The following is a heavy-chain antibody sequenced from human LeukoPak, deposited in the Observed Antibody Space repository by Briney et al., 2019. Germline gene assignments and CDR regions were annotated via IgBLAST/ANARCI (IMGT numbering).Heavy chain of an antibody. J-gene: IGHJ4*02. V-gene: IGHV4-59*01. CDR2: IYYSGST. CDR1: GGSISTYY. CDR3: ARVGYYYDSSGYHYFFDY. Sequence: PSETLSLTCTVSGGSISTYYWSWIRQPPGKGLDWIGYIYYSGSTNYNPSLKSRVTTSVDTSKNQFSLKLSSVTAADTAVYYCARVGYYYDSSGYHYFFDYWGQGTLVTVSS. D-gene: IGHD3-22*01.